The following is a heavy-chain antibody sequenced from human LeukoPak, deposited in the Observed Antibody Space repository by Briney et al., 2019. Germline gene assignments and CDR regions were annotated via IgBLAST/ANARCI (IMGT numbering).Heavy chain of an antibody. CDR3: ARQRGSGCLDY. J-gene: IGHJ4*02. CDR1: RFTLSNYW. Sequence: GGSLRLSCAATRFTLSNYWMSSVRQAPGKGVEWVANIKQDGSETYYVDSVKGRFTISRDNAKNSLSLQMNSLRAEDTAVYYCARQRGSGCLDYWGQGTLVTVSS. V-gene: IGHV3-7*01. D-gene: IGHD6-19*01. CDR2: IKQDGSET.